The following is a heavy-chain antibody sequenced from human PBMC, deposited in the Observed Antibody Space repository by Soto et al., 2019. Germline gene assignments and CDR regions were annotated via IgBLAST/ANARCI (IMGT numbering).Heavy chain of an antibody. D-gene: IGHD2-2*01. CDR3: ARGPYKGYCSSTSCLTGVY. CDR1: RYSCTSYD. CDR2: MNPNSGNT. Sequence: AGVKVSCNASRYSCTSYDIIWVRQDTGQGLEWMGWMNPNSGNTGYAQKFQGRATMTRSTSISTAYMELSSLRSEDTAVYYCARGPYKGYCSSTSCLTGVYWGPGTLVTVSS. V-gene: IGHV1-8*01. J-gene: IGHJ4*02.